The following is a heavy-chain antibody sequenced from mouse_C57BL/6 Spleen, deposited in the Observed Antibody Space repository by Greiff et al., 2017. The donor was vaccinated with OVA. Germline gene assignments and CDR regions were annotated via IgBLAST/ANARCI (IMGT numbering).Heavy chain of an antibody. CDR1: GYAFSSYW. CDR2: IYPGDGDT. D-gene: IGHD2-3*01. CDR3: ARWLLPGAMDY. V-gene: IGHV1-80*01. J-gene: IGHJ4*01. Sequence: VKVVESGAELVKPGASVKISCKASGYAFSSYWMNWVKQRPGKGLEWIGQIYPGDGDTNYNGKFKGKATLTADKSSSTAYMQLSSLTSEDSAVYCCARWLLPGAMDYWGQGTSVTVSS.